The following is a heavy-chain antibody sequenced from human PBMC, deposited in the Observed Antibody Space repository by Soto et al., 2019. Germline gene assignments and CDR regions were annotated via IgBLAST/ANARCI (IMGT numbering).Heavy chain of an antibody. V-gene: IGHV4-39*01. CDR2: VYYGGNN. Sequence: QVQLQESGPGLVKPSETLSLTCTVSGGSISTGSYYWDWIRQPPGKGLEWIGNVYYGGNNHYNPSLESRVTMSFDTSKNQFSLRLNSVTAADTAVYYCVRHPRLGRTPWDESFDLWGQGTLVTVSS. CDR1: GGSISTGSYY. D-gene: IGHD6-25*01. J-gene: IGHJ3*01. CDR3: VRHPRLGRTPWDESFDL.